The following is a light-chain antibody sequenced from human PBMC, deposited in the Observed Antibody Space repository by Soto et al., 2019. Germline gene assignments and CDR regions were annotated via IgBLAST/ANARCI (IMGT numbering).Light chain of an antibody. CDR3: AAWDDSLNGSYV. CDR2: SNN. J-gene: IGLJ1*01. CDR1: SSNIGSNT. Sequence: QLVLTQPPSASGTPGQRVTISCSGSSSNIGSNTVNWYQQLPGTAPKLLIHSNNQRPSGVPDRFSGSKSGTSASLAISGLQSEDEADYYCAAWDDSLNGSYVFGTGTKVTVL. V-gene: IGLV1-44*01.